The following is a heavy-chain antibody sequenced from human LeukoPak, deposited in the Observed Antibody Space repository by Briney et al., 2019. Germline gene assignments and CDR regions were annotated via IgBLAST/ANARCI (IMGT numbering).Heavy chain of an antibody. D-gene: IGHD3-10*01. V-gene: IGHV3-21*01. J-gene: IGHJ6*02. CDR1: GFTFSSYS. CDR3: ARAKRWFGSYGMDV. CDR2: ISSSSSYI. Sequence: GGSLRLSCAASGFTFSSYSMNWVRQAPGKGLEWVSSISSSSSYIYYADSVKGRFTISRDNAKNSLCLQMNSLRAEDTAVYYCARAKRWFGSYGMDVWGQGTTVTVSS.